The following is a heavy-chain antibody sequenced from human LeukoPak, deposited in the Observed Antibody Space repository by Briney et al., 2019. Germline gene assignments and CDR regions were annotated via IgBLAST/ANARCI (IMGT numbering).Heavy chain of an antibody. Sequence: GESLKISCKGSRYSFTSYWIGWVRQMPGKGLEWMGIIYPGDSDTRYSPSFQGQVTISADKSISTAYLQWSSLKASDTAMYYCARRQKSSGRAVAGTQSFDYWGQGTLVTVSS. V-gene: IGHV5-51*01. CDR1: RYSFTSYW. J-gene: IGHJ4*02. CDR3: ARRQKSSGRAVAGTQSFDY. CDR2: IYPGDSDT. D-gene: IGHD6-19*01.